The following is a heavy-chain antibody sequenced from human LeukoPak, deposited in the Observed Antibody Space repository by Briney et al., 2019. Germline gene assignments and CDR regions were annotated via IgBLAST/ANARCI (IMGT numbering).Heavy chain of an antibody. Sequence: GGSLRLSCAASGFTFDDYGMSWVRQAPGKGLEWVALISSDGNNQYYADSVKGRFTISRDNSKSALYLHMNSLRVEDSALYYCARRGLGQAFDIWGQGTLVTVSS. J-gene: IGHJ3*02. V-gene: IGHV3-30*03. CDR1: GFTFDDYG. CDR2: ISSDGNNQ. CDR3: ARRGLGQAFDI. D-gene: IGHD6-19*01.